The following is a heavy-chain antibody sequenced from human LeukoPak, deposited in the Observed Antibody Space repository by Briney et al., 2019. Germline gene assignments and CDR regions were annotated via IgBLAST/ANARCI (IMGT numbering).Heavy chain of an antibody. CDR1: GYTFTSYD. D-gene: IGHD3-22*01. Sequence: ASVTVSCKASGYTFTSYDINWVRQAPGQGLEWMGWMNPNSGNTGYAQKFQGRVTMTRNTSISTAYMELSSLRSEDTAVYYCARPYYYDSSGYYFGYWGQGTLVTVSS. CDR3: ARPYYYDSSGYYFGY. V-gene: IGHV1-8*01. J-gene: IGHJ4*02. CDR2: MNPNSGNT.